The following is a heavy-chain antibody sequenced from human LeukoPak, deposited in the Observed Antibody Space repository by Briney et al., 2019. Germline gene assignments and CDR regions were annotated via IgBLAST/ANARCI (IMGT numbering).Heavy chain of an antibody. Sequence: GGSLRLSCAASEFTFSSYEMNWVRQAPGKGLEWVSYISSSGNTIYHADSVKGRFTFSRDNAKNSLYLQMNSLRAEDTAVYYCARALWRTVVTAFGYWGQGTLVTVSS. V-gene: IGHV3-48*03. J-gene: IGHJ4*02. CDR3: ARALWRTVVTAFGY. D-gene: IGHD4-23*01. CDR2: ISSSGNTI. CDR1: EFTFSSYE.